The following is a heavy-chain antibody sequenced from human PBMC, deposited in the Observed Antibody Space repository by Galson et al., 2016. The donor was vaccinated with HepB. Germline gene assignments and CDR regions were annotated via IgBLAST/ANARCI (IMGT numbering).Heavy chain of an antibody. CDR2: IRGNGGAP. V-gene: IGHV3-74*01. D-gene: IGHD5-24*01. Sequence: SLRLSCAASGFTFSSYWMHWVRQAPGKGLVWVSRIRGNGGAPSYADSVRGRFPISRDNAKNTLYLQMNSLRVEDTAVYYCARDHGGYNSMDYWGQGTLVTVSS. CDR1: GFTFSSYW. J-gene: IGHJ4*02. CDR3: ARDHGGYNSMDY.